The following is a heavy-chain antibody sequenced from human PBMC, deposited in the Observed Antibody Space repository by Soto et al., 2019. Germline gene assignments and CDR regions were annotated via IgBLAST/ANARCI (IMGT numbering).Heavy chain of an antibody. CDR1: GFTFINYN. CDR2: ISGSGRTI. J-gene: IGHJ4*02. Sequence: EVQLVDSGGGLVQPGGSLRLSCAASGFTFINYNIIWVRQAPGKGLEWVSDISGSGRTIYYADSVKGRFTISRDNAKNSVYLQMNSLTAEDTAIYYCARGHCSGGSCYGDYWGQGTLVTVSS. D-gene: IGHD2-15*01. CDR3: ARGHCSGGSCYGDY. V-gene: IGHV3-48*01.